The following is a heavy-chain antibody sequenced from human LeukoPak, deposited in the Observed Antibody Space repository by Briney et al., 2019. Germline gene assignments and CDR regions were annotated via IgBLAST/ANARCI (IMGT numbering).Heavy chain of an antibody. D-gene: IGHD6-13*01. Sequence: ASVKVSCKASGYTFTSYGISWVRQAPGQGLEWMGWINPNSGGTNYAQKFQGRVTMTRDTSISTAYMELSRLRSDDTAVYYCARCSKREGFDYWGQGTLVTVSS. J-gene: IGHJ4*02. CDR3: ARCSKREGFDY. V-gene: IGHV1-2*02. CDR2: INPNSGGT. CDR1: GYTFTSYG.